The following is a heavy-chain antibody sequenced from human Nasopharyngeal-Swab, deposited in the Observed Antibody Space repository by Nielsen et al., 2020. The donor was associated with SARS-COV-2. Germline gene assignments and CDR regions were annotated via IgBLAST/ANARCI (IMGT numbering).Heavy chain of an antibody. J-gene: IGHJ4*02. CDR3: AKIGEDTFDY. CDR1: GFTFADYA. V-gene: IGHV3-9*01. D-gene: IGHD2-15*01. Sequence: GGSLRLSCAASGFTFADYAMHWVRQAPGKGLEWVSGISWNSGSIGYADSVKGRFTISRDNAKNSLYLQMNSLRAEDTALYYCAKIGEDTFDYWGQGTLVTVSS. CDR2: ISWNSGSI.